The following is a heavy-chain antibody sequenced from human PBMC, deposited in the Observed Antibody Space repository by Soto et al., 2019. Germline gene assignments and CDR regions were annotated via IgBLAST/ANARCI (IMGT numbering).Heavy chain of an antibody. J-gene: IGHJ5*02. CDR2: IYYTGST. V-gene: IGHV4-31*11. D-gene: IGHD3-16*01. Sequence: SGTLSLSCAVSGYSFSGAGQYWSCVGQRPGKGLEWIGYIYYTGSTYYNPSLKSRVSISLDTSQNQLSLKLTSVTAADTAVYYCAIWGAYGIIITSKWFDPWGQGTLVTVSS. CDR1: GYSFSGAGQY. CDR3: AIWGAYGIIITSKWFDP.